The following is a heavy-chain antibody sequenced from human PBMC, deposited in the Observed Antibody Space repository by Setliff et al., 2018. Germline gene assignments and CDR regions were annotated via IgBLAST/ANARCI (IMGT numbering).Heavy chain of an antibody. CDR3: ATGPGVHGVRGVIPEGLHY. Sequence: ASVKVSCKTSGYTFINYGLSWMRQAPGQGLEWMGWISGYNGNTDYAQNLQGRVTMTIDTSTSTAYMELRSLRSDDTAVYYCATGPGVHGVRGVIPEGLHYWG. CDR1: GYTFINYG. V-gene: IGHV1-18*01. J-gene: IGHJ4*01. D-gene: IGHD3-10*01. CDR2: ISGYNGNT.